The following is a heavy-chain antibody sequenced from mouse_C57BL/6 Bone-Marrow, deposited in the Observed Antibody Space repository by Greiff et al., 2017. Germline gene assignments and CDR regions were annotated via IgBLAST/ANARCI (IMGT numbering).Heavy chain of an antibody. Sequence: ESGAELARPGASVKLSCKASGYTFTSYGISWVKQRTGQGLEWIGEIYPRSGNTYYNEKFKGKATLTADKSSSTAYMELRSLTSEDSAVYFCATLRRDWYFDVWGTGTTVTVSS. V-gene: IGHV1-81*01. D-gene: IGHD1-2*01. CDR2: IYPRSGNT. CDR1: GYTFTSYG. J-gene: IGHJ1*03. CDR3: ATLRRDWYFDV.